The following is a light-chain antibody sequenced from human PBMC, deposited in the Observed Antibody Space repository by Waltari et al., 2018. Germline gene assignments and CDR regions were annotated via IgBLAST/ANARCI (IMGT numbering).Light chain of an antibody. CDR3: QQYNSYPIT. J-gene: IGKJ5*01. CDR1: QTIVGW. CDR2: QAS. Sequence: DIQMTQSPSTLSASVGDRVTITCRASQTIVGWLAWYQQKPGKAPKLLIYQASSLESGVRSRFSGSGSGTEFTLTISSLQPDDFATYYCQQYNSYPITFGQGTRLEIK. V-gene: IGKV1-5*03.